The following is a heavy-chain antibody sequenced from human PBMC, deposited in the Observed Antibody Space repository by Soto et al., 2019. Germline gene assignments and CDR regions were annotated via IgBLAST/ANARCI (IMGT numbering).Heavy chain of an antibody. D-gene: IGHD5-18*01. V-gene: IGHV3-21*01. Sequence: EVQLVESGGGLVKPGGSLRLSCAASGFTFSSYSMNWVRQAPGKGLEWVSSISSSSSYIYYADSVKGRFTISRDNAKNSPYLQMNSLRAEATAVYYCARDQPGYSYGYGLGYWGQGTLVTVSS. CDR1: GFTFSSYS. J-gene: IGHJ4*02. CDR3: ARDQPGYSYGYGLGY. CDR2: ISSSSSYI.